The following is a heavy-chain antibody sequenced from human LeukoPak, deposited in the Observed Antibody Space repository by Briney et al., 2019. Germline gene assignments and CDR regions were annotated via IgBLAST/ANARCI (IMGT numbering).Heavy chain of an antibody. Sequence: GGSLRLSCEVSGFTFSSYSMNWVRQAPGKGLEWVSSISSSSSYVYYTDSVKGRFTISRDNAKNSLYLQMNSLRAEGTAVYYCARDPHTEMATAKPHYFDYWGQGTLVTVSS. D-gene: IGHD5-24*01. J-gene: IGHJ4*02. CDR2: ISSSSSYV. CDR1: GFTFSSYS. V-gene: IGHV3-21*01. CDR3: ARDPHTEMATAKPHYFDY.